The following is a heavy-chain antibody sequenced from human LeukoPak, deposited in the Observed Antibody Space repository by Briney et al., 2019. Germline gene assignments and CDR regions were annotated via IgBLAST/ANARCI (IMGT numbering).Heavy chain of an antibody. J-gene: IGHJ6*03. V-gene: IGHV4-39*07. CDR1: GGSISSSSYY. CDR2: IYYSGST. CDR3: ARESDQLPSAEPRYYYYMDV. D-gene: IGHD1-14*01. Sequence: SETLSLTCTVSGGSISSSSYYWGWVRQPPGKGLEWVGSIYYSGSTYYNPSLKRRVTISEDTSKNQFSLKLSSVTAADTAVYYRARESDQLPSAEPRYYYYMDVWGKGTTVTVSS.